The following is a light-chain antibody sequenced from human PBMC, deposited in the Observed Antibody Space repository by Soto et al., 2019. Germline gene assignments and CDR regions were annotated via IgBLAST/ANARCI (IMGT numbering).Light chain of an antibody. CDR1: QSVGNN. J-gene: IGKJ1*01. CDR2: GAS. V-gene: IGKV3-15*01. CDR3: QQYNDWPRT. Sequence: EIVLTQSPVTLSLSPGDTATLSCRASQSVGNNFAWFQQKPGQAPRLLIYGASATATGIPGRFSGSGSVTEFTLTISSLQSEDFAVYYCQQYNDWPRTFGQGTKVEIK.